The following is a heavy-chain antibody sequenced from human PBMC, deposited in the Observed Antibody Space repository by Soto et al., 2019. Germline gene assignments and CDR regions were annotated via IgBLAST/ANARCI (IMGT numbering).Heavy chain of an antibody. V-gene: IGHV4-59*01. Sequence: NPSETLSLTCTVSGGSISSYYWGWIRQPPGKGLEWIGYIYYSGSTNYNPSLKSRVTISVDTSKNQFSLKLSSVTAADTAVYYCARSYSSTLENWFDPWGQGTLVTSPQ. CDR3: ARSYSSTLENWFDP. CDR1: GGSISSYY. CDR2: IYYSGST. D-gene: IGHD6-13*01. J-gene: IGHJ5*02.